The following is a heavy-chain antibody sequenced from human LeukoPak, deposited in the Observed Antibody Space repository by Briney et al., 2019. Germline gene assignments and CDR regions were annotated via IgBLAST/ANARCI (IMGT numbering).Heavy chain of an antibody. CDR2: IYTSGST. CDR1: GGSISSGSYY. J-gene: IGHJ3*01. Sequence: SETLSLTCTVSGGSISSGSYYWSRIRQPAGKGLEWIGRIYTSGSTNYNPSLKSRVTIPVDTSKNQFSLKLSSVTAADTAVYYCATHCSSTSCSPGAFDVWGQGTMVTVSS. CDR3: ATHCSSTSCSPGAFDV. D-gene: IGHD2-2*01. V-gene: IGHV4-61*02.